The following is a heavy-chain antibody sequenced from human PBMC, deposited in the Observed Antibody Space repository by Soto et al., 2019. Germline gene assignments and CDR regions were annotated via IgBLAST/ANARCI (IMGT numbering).Heavy chain of an antibody. CDR3: ARVRKTATGDY. V-gene: IGHV3-7*03. Sequence: GGSLRLSCVVSVFTFSSYWMTWVRQVPGKGLEWVANIKQDGTEKYYVDSVRGRFTISRDNAKNSLYLQMNSLRAEDTAVYYCARVRKTATGDYWGQGTQVTVSS. J-gene: IGHJ4*02. D-gene: IGHD5-18*01. CDR2: IKQDGTEK. CDR1: VFTFSSYW.